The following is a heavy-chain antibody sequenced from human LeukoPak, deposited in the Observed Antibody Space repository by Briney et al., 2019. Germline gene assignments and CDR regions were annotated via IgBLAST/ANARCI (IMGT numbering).Heavy chain of an antibody. J-gene: IGHJ4*02. CDR1: GFTFSSYW. CDR3: AKDDAWLQYGN. CDR2: ISPNGVIT. D-gene: IGHD5-24*01. V-gene: IGHV3-23*01. Sequence: GGSLRLSCAASGFTFSSYWMSWVRQAPGKGLEWVSGISPNGVITYYADSVKGRFTISGDNSKGTVYLQMNSLRPEDTAVYYCAKDDAWLQYGNWGRGTLVTVSS.